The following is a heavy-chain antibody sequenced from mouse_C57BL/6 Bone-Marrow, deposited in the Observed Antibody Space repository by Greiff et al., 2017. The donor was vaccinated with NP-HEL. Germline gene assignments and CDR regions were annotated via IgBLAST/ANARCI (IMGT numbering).Heavy chain of an antibody. D-gene: IGHD3-2*02. CDR3: TRLQTAHAY. Sequence: DVKLVESGGGLVQPGGSMKLSCAASGFTFSDAWMDWVRQSPEKGLEWVAEIGNKANNHATYYAESVKGRFTISRDDSKSSVYLQMNSLRAEDTGIYYCTRLQTAHAYWGQGTLVTVSA. CDR2: IGNKANNHAT. J-gene: IGHJ3*01. V-gene: IGHV6-6*01. CDR1: GFTFSDAW.